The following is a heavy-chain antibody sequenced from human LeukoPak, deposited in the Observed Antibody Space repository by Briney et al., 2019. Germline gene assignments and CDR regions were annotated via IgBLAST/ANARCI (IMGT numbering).Heavy chain of an antibody. Sequence: GGSLRLSCAASGFTVGNNYMNWVRQAPGKGLEWVSLIFSHGETSYADSVKGRFTISRDNSKNTLYLQMNGLRVEDTAVYYCAREDSVALLSHWGQGTLVTVSS. CDR3: AREDSVALLSH. CDR2: IFSHGET. CDR1: GFTVGNNY. D-gene: IGHD2-21*01. V-gene: IGHV3-66*01. J-gene: IGHJ4*02.